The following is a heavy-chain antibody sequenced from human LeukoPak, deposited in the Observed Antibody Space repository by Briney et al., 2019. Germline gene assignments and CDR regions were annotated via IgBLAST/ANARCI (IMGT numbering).Heavy chain of an antibody. CDR2: IKQDGSEK. Sequence: GGSLRLSCAASGYTFSSYWMSCVRQAPGKGLEWVANIKQDGSEKYYVDSVKGRFTISRDNAKNSLYLQMNSLRAEDTAVYYCARVTSGYIIYYYYYYMDVWGKGTTVTVSS. J-gene: IGHJ6*03. CDR1: GYTFSSYW. D-gene: IGHD5-12*01. CDR3: ARVTSGYIIYYYYYYMDV. V-gene: IGHV3-7*01.